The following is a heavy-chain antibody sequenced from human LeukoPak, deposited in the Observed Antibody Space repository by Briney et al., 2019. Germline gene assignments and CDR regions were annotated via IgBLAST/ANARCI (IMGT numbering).Heavy chain of an antibody. Sequence: ASVKVSCKASGYTFTSYGISWVRQAPGQGLEWMGWISTYNGNTNYAQKLQGRATMTTDTSTRTAYMELRSLRFDDTAVYYCARDRYYYDSNGHYYWFDPWGQGTLVTVSS. D-gene: IGHD3-22*01. V-gene: IGHV1-18*01. CDR1: GYTFTSYG. CDR2: ISTYNGNT. J-gene: IGHJ5*02. CDR3: ARDRYYYDSNGHYYWFDP.